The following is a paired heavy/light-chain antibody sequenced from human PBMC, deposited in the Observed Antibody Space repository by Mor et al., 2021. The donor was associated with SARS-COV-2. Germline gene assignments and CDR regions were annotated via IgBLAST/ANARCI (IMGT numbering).Light chain of an antibody. Sequence: EIVLTQSPGTLSLSPGERATLSCRASQSVSSSYLAWYQQKPGQAPRLLIYGASSRATGIPDRFSGSGSGTDFTLTISRLEPEDFAVYYCQQYGSSRFTFGPGTKVDIK. CDR2: GAS. CDR3: QQYGSSRFT. V-gene: IGKV3-20*01. CDR1: QSVSSSY. J-gene: IGKJ3*01.
Heavy chain of an antibody. V-gene: IGHV3-11*05. J-gene: IGHJ3*02. CDR3: ARVEAYYYDSSGYSDAFDI. Sequence: QVQLVESGGGLVKPGGSLRLSCAASGFTFSDYYMSWIRQAPGKGLEWVSYISSSSSYTNYADSVKGRFTISRDNAKNSLYLQMNSLRAEDTAVYYCARVEAYYYDSSGYSDAFDIWGQGTMVTVSS. CDR2: ISSSSSYT. D-gene: IGHD3-22*01. CDR1: GFTFSDYY.